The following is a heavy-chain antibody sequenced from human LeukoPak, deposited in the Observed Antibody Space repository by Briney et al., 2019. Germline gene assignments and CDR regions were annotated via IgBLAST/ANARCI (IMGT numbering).Heavy chain of an antibody. D-gene: IGHD3-16*02. V-gene: IGHV4-39*01. CDR1: GGSISSSSYY. CDR3: ARVIEIYDYVWGSYRYSHFDY. J-gene: IGHJ4*02. CDR2: IYYSGST. Sequence: PSETLSLTCTVSGGSISSSSYYWGWIRQPPGKGLEWIGSIYYSGSTYYNPSLKSRVTISVDTSKNQFSLKLSSVTAADTAVYYCARVIEIYDYVWGSYRYSHFDYWGQGTLVTVSS.